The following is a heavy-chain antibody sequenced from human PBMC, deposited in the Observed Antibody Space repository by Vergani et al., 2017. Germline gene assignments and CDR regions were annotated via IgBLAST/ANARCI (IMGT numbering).Heavy chain of an antibody. V-gene: IGHV1-69*01. CDR2: IIPIFGTA. D-gene: IGHD6-6*01. CDR3: AGGIAARYWFDP. Sequence: QVQLVQSGAEVKKPGSSVKVSCKASGGPFSSYAISWVRQAPGQGLEWMGGIIPIFGTANYAQKFQGRVTITAEESTRTAYMELSSMRSEDTAGYYCAGGIAARYWFDPWGQGTLVTVSS. CDR1: GGPFSSYA. J-gene: IGHJ5*02.